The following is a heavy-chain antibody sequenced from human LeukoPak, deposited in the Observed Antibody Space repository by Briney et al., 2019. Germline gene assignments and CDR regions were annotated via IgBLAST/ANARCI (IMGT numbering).Heavy chain of an antibody. CDR2: IIPILDIT. V-gene: IGHV1-69*04. D-gene: IGHD3-10*01. CDR3: SVRGLIDGGGSYFDY. Sequence: SVKVSCKASGGTFSSYAISWVRQAPGQGLEWMGRIIPILDITNYAQKFQGRVTITADKSTSTAYMELSSLKSEDTAVYYCSVRGLIDGGGSYFDYWGQGTLVTVSS. CDR1: GGTFSSYA. J-gene: IGHJ4*02.